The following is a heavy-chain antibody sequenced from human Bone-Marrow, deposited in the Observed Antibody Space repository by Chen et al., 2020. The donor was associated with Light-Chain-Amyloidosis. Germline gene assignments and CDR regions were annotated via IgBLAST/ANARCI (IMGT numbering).Heavy chain of an antibody. CDR1: GFNFSSFG. J-gene: IGHJ4*02. V-gene: IGHV3-23*04. Sequence: EVQLVESGGGLVQPGGSLRLSCATSGFNFSSFGMSWVRQAPGKGLEWVSTVSGSTVSTYYAGAVKGRFIISRDNSKSTLYLQMHSLRAGDTAVYFCTRKGGYFDFWGQGSLVTVSS. CDR2: VSGSTVST. D-gene: IGHD3-10*01. CDR3: TRKGGYFDF.